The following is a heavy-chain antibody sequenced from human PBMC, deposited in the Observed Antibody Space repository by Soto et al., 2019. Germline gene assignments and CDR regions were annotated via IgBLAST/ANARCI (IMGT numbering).Heavy chain of an antibody. D-gene: IGHD2-2*03. Sequence: SVKVSCKASGGTFSSHAISWVRQAPGRGLEWMGGIIPIFGTTNYAQNFRARVTITADESTSAAYMELSSLTSEDTAVYYCGSVGYCSSTNCLFYYYHYGMDVWGQGTTVTSP. V-gene: IGHV1-69*13. CDR2: IIPIFGTT. CDR3: GSVGYCSSTNCLFYYYHYGMDV. J-gene: IGHJ6*02. CDR1: GGTFSSHA.